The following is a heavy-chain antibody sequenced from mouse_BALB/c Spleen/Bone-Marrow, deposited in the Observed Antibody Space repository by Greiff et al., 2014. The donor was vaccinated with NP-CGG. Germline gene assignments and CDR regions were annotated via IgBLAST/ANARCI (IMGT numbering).Heavy chain of an antibody. CDR3: ASYYYGSSSFAY. J-gene: IGHJ3*01. CDR2: IDPANGNT. CDR1: GFNIKDTY. V-gene: IGHV14-3*02. D-gene: IGHD1-1*01. Sequence: EVMLVESGAELVKPGASVKLSCTASGFNIKDTYMHWVKQRPEQGLEWIGRIDPANGNTKYDPKFQGKATITADTSSNTAYLQLSSLTSEDTAVYYCASYYYGSSSFAYWGQGTLVTVSA.